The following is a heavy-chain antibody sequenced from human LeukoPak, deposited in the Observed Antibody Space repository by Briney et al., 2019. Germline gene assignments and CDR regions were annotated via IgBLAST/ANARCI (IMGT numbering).Heavy chain of an antibody. Sequence: ASVKVSCKASGYTFTSYDINWVRQATGQGLEWMGWMNPNSGDTGYAQKFQGRVTMTRNTSISTAYMELSSLRSEDTAVYYCARGVVVNQGDYYYYYGMDVWGQGTTVTASS. CDR2: MNPNSGDT. V-gene: IGHV1-8*01. CDR1: GYTFTSYD. J-gene: IGHJ6*02. CDR3: ARGVVVNQGDYYYYYGMDV. D-gene: IGHD3-22*01.